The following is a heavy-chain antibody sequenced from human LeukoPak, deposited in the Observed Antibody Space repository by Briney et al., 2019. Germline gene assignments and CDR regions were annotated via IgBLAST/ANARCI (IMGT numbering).Heavy chain of an antibody. CDR2: ISASGGST. CDR1: GITFITYG. CDR3: ATRGDGYCSSGTCYWDY. D-gene: IGHD2-15*01. V-gene: IGHV3-23*01. J-gene: IGHJ4*02. Sequence: PGGTLRLSCAVSGITFITYGMSWVRQAPGKGLEWVSAISASGGSTYYADSVKGRFTISRDNTKNTLYLQMDSLRAEDTAVYCCATRGDGYCSSGTCYWDYWGQGTLVTVSS.